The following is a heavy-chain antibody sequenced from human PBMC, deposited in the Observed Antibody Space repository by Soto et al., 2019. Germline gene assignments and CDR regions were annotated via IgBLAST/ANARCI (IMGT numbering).Heavy chain of an antibody. CDR1: GFTFSSYE. J-gene: IGHJ6*02. Sequence: GSLRLSCAASGFTFSSYEMNWVRQAPGKGLEWASYISSSGSTIYYADSVKGRFTISRDNAKNSLYLQMNSLRAEDTAVYYCAREGGYSYGYGYYYGMDVWGQGTTVTVSS. CDR3: AREGGYSYGYGYYYGMDV. V-gene: IGHV3-48*03. D-gene: IGHD5-18*01. CDR2: ISSSGSTI.